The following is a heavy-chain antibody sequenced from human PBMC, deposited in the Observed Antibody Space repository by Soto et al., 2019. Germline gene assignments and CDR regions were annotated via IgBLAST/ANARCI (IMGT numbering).Heavy chain of an antibody. CDR2: INPNSGGT. CDR3: ATSRGYSGYDGWFDP. CDR1: GYTFTDYY. V-gene: IGHV1-2*02. Sequence: VQVVQSGAEVKKPGASVQVSCKASGYTFTDYYIHWVRQAPGQGLEWMGWINPNSGGTNYAQIFQVRVTMTRDTSISTAYMELSRLRSDDTAMYYCATSRGYSGYDGWFDPWGQGTLVTVSS. J-gene: IGHJ5*02. D-gene: IGHD5-12*01.